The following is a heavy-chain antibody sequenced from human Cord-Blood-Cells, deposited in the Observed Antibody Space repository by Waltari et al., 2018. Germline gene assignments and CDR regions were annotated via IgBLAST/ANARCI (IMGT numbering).Heavy chain of an antibody. CDR2: INPNSGGT. J-gene: IGHJ3*02. V-gene: IGHV1-2*02. D-gene: IGHD3-3*01. Sequence: QVQLVQSGAEVKKPGASVKVSCKASGYTFTGYYMHWVRQAPGQGLEWMGWINPNSGGTNYAQKFQGRVTMTRDTSISTAYMELSRLRSDDTAVYYCARVEGDFWSGYYSSSRAIDIWGQGTMVTVSS. CDR3: ARVEGDFWSGYYSSSRAIDI. CDR1: GYTFTGYY.